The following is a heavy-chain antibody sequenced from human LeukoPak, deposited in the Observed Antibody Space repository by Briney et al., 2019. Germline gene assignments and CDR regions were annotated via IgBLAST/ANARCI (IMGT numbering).Heavy chain of an antibody. CDR2: IYYSGST. Sequence: SETLSLTCTVSGGSISSSYWSWIRQPPGKGLEWIGYIYYSGSTNYNPSLKSRVTISVDTSKNQFSLKLSSVTAADTAVYYCARAFGYSYGYHYYYYGMDVWGQGTTVTVSS. J-gene: IGHJ6*02. D-gene: IGHD5-18*01. V-gene: IGHV4-59*01. CDR3: ARAFGYSYGYHYYYYGMDV. CDR1: GGSISSSY.